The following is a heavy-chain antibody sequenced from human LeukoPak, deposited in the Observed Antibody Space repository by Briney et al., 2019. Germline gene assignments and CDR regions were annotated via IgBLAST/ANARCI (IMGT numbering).Heavy chain of an antibody. V-gene: IGHV4-30-2*01. CDR1: GGSISSGGYS. Sequence: SQTLSLTCAVSGGSISSGGYSWSWIRQPPGKGLEWIGYIYHSGSTYYNPSLKSRATISVDRSKNQFSLKLSSVTAADTAVYYCAREYNYYDSSGYYYHDAFDIWGQGTMVTVSS. CDR3: AREYNYYDSSGYYYHDAFDI. D-gene: IGHD3-22*01. CDR2: IYHSGST. J-gene: IGHJ3*02.